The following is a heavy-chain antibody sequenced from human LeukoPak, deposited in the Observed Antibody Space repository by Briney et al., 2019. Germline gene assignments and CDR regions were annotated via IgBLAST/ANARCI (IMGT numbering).Heavy chain of an antibody. Sequence: GGSLRLSCEASGFTFSSYSMNWVRQAPGKGLEWVSYISFSSATIHYADSVKGRFTISRDNAKNSLYLQLNSLRAEDTALYYCAREEVYYADYWGQGTLVTVSS. D-gene: IGHD3-10*01. CDR1: GFTFSSYS. CDR2: ISFSSATI. V-gene: IGHV3-48*01. CDR3: AREEVYYADY. J-gene: IGHJ4*02.